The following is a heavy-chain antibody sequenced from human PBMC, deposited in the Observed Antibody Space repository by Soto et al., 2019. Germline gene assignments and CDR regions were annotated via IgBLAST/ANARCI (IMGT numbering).Heavy chain of an antibody. CDR2: INPSGGST. V-gene: IGHV1-46*03. CDR1: GYTFTSYY. CDR3: AIWFGEYQGFDY. Sequence: ASVKVSCKASGYTFTSYYMHWVRQAPGQGLEWMGIINPSGGSTSYAQKFQGRVTMTRDTSTSTVYMELSSLRSEDTAVYYCAIWFGEYQGFDYWGQGTLVTVSS. J-gene: IGHJ4*02. D-gene: IGHD3-10*01.